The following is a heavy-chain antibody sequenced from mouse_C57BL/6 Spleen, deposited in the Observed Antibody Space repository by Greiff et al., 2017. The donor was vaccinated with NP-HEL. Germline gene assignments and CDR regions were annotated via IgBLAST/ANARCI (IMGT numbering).Heavy chain of an antibody. V-gene: IGHV5-17*01. Sequence: DVMLVESGGGLVKPGGSLKLSCAASGFTFSDYGMHWVRQAPEKGLEWVAYISSGSSTIYYADTVKGRFPISRDNAKNTLFLQMTSLRSEDTAMYYCARMRLRAYYFDYWDQGTTLTVSS. CDR2: ISSGSSTI. CDR3: ARMRLRAYYFDY. D-gene: IGHD2-4*01. CDR1: GFTFSDYG. J-gene: IGHJ2*01.